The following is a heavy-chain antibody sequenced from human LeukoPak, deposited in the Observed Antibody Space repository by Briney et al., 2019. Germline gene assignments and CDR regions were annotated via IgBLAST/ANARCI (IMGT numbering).Heavy chain of an antibody. CDR1: GYTFTSYD. CDR3: ARGSSYYDILTGYGDY. V-gene: IGHV1-8*03. D-gene: IGHD3-9*01. CDR2: MNPNSGNT. Sequence: GASVKVSCKASGYTFTSYDINWVGQATGQGLEWVGWMNPNSGNTGYAQKFQGRVTITRNTSISTAYMELSSLRSEDTAVYYCARGSSYYDILTGYGDYWGQGTLVTVSS. J-gene: IGHJ4*02.